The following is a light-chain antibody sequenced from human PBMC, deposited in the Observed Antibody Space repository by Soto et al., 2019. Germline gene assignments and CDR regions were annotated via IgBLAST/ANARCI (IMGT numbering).Light chain of an antibody. CDR2: VAS. V-gene: IGKV1-39*01. Sequence: IQMTQSPSCLSASVGDRVTITCRASQSISSHLNWYQQKPGTAPKLLIYVASSLQSGVPSRFTGSGSGTDFTLTISSLQPEAFAIYYCQQSDSTPYTFGQGTKLEIK. J-gene: IGKJ2*01. CDR3: QQSDSTPYT. CDR1: QSISSH.